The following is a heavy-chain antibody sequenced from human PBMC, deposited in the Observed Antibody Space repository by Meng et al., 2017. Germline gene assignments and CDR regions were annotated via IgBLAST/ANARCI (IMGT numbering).Heavy chain of an antibody. CDR2: IYYSGSA. Sequence: SETLSLTCTVSGYSISSGYYWGWIRQRPGMGLEWIGYIYYSGSAYYNPSLKSRLTISVDTSKNQFSLSLYSVTAADTAVYYCARGAYYGSGSYGTFDYWGQGTLVTVSS. D-gene: IGHD3-10*01. CDR3: ARGAYYGSGSYGTFDY. V-gene: IGHV4-38-2*02. CDR1: GYSISSGYY. J-gene: IGHJ4*02.